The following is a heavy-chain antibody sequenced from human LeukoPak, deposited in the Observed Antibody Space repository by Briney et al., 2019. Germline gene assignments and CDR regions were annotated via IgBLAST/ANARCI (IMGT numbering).Heavy chain of an antibody. CDR2: IYYSGST. CDR1: GGSISSSSYY. J-gene: IGHJ4*02. D-gene: IGHD6-13*01. CDR3: AREAQLVGTDY. Sequence: SETLSLTCTVSGGSISSSSYYWGWIRQPPGKGLEWIGSIYYSGSTYYNPSLKSRVTISVDTSKNQFSLKLNSVTAADTAVYYCAREAQLVGTDYWGQGTLVTVSS. V-gene: IGHV4-39*07.